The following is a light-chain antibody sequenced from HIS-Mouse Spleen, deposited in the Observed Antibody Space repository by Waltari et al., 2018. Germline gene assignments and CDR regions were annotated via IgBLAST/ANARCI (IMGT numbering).Light chain of an antibody. CDR3: SSYTSSSTF. J-gene: IGLJ1*01. Sequence: QSALTQPASVSGSPGQSNTISCTGTSSDVGGYNYVSWYQQHPGKAPKLMIYEVSNRPSGVSNRFSGSKSGNTASLTISGLQAEDEADYYCSSYTSSSTFFGTGTKVTVL. CDR2: EVS. CDR1: SSDVGGYNY. V-gene: IGLV2-14*01.